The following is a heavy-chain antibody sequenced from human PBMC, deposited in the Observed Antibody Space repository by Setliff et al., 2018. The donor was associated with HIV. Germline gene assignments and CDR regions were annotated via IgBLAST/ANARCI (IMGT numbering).Heavy chain of an antibody. CDR2: INEGGSDQ. D-gene: IGHD2-15*01. J-gene: IGHJ4*02. Sequence: GGSLRLSCAASGFTFTNRYMSWVRQAPGKGLEWVANINEGGSDQYYVDSVKGRFTISRDNAKNSLYLQMNSLRAEDTAVYYCARDISYGGNGNWGQGTLVTVSS. CDR3: ARDISYGGNGN. CDR1: GFTFTNRY. V-gene: IGHV3-7*01.